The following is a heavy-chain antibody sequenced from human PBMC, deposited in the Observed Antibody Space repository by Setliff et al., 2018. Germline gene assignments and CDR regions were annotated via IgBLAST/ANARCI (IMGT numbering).Heavy chain of an antibody. D-gene: IGHD6-19*01. Sequence: ASVKVSCKASGYIFIYYYIHWVRQAPGQGLEWMGLINPSGGGTIYARKFQGRVTMARETSTSTVYMELSGLRSEDTAVYYCARVYLAGSGWDKANALDIWGQGTMVTVSS. CDR2: INPSGGGT. J-gene: IGHJ3*02. CDR3: ARVYLAGSGWDKANALDI. V-gene: IGHV1-46*03. CDR1: GYIFIYYY.